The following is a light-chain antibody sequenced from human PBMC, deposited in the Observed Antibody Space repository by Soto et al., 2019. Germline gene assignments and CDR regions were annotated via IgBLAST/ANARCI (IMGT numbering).Light chain of an antibody. Sequence: QAVVTQEPSFSVSPGRTVTLTCGLNSGSVSTAYYPSWYQQTPGQAPRTLIYSTNTRSSGVPARFSGSILGNKVALTITGAQADDESDYYCVLYMASGFWVFGGGTKLTVL. CDR3: VLYMASGFWV. J-gene: IGLJ3*02. V-gene: IGLV8-61*01. CDR1: SGSVSTAYY. CDR2: STN.